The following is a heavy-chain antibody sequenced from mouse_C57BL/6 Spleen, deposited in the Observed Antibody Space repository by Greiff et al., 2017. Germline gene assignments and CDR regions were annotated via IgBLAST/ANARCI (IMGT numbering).Heavy chain of an antibody. D-gene: IGHD2-3*01. J-gene: IGHJ4*01. V-gene: IGHV5-4*03. CDR3: ARPGDGGAMDY. Sequence: DVKLQESGGGLVKPGGSLKLSCAASGFTFSSYAMSWVRQTPEKRLEWVATISDGGSYTYYPDNVKGRFPISRDNAKNNLYLQMSHLKSEDTAMYYCARPGDGGAMDYWGQGTSVTVSS. CDR1: GFTFSSYA. CDR2: ISDGGSYT.